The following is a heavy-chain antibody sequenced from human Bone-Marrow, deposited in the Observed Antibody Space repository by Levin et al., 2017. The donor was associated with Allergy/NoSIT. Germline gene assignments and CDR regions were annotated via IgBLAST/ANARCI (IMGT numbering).Heavy chain of an antibody. J-gene: IGHJ4*02. V-gene: IGHV3-33*01. D-gene: IGHD3-16*01. Sequence: LSLTCAASGFTFSSYGMHWVRQAPGKGLEWVAVIWYDGSNKYYADSVKGRFTISRDNSKNTLYLQMNSLRAEDTAVYYCARGRYPYDYIWGSYYDYWGQGTLVTVSS. CDR1: GFTFSSYG. CDR2: IWYDGSNK. CDR3: ARGRYPYDYIWGSYYDY.